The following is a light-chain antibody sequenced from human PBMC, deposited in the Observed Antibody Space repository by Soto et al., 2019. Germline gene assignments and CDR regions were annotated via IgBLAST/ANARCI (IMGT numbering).Light chain of an antibody. V-gene: IGKV1-39*01. CDR1: RFISNY. CDR3: QQSYNTLYS. J-gene: IGKJ2*01. Sequence: DIQMTQSPSSLSASVGDRVTITCRASRFISNYLNWYQQKPGKPPKLLIHSASTLQSGVPSRFTGRGSGTDFTLTISGLQPDDSAAYYCQQSYNTLYSFGQGTYLDI. CDR2: SAS.